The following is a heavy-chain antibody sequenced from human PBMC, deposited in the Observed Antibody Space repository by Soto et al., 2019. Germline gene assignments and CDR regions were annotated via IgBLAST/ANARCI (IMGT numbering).Heavy chain of an antibody. Sequence: ESGGGLVKPGGSLRLSCAASGFTFSSYSMNWVRQAPGKGLEWVSSISSSSSYIYYADSVKGRFTISRDNAKNSLYLQMNSLRAEDTAVYYCARSQGRAAAGRTDAFDIWGQGTMVTVSS. D-gene: IGHD6-13*01. CDR1: GFTFSSYS. CDR2: ISSSSSYI. CDR3: ARSQGRAAAGRTDAFDI. V-gene: IGHV3-21*01. J-gene: IGHJ3*02.